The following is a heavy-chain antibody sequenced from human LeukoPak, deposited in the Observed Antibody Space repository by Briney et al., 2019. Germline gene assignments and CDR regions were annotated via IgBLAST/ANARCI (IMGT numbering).Heavy chain of an antibody. D-gene: IGHD1-1*01. V-gene: IGHV3-30-3*01. CDR2: ISHDGSNK. Sequence: PGRSLRLSCAASGFTFSSYAMHWVRQAPGKGLEWVAVISHDGSNKYYADSVKGRFTISRDNSKNTLYLQMNSLRAEDTAVYYCARGTTGTTKFDYWGQGTLVTVSS. CDR3: ARGTTGTTKFDY. J-gene: IGHJ4*02. CDR1: GFTFSSYA.